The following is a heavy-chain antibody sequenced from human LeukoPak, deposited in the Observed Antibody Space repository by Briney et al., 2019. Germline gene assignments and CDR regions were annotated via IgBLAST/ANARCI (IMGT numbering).Heavy chain of an antibody. CDR3: ARGTSSQWLAPNNWFDP. D-gene: IGHD6-19*01. CDR2: IYTGGST. Sequence: GGSLRLSCAASGFTVSNYYMSWVRQAPGKGLEWASVIYTGGSTWYADSVKGRFTLSRDNSKNTLYLQMNSLRAEDTAVYYCARGTSSQWLAPNNWFDPWGQGTLVTVSS. CDR1: GFTVSNYY. J-gene: IGHJ5*02. V-gene: IGHV3-53*01.